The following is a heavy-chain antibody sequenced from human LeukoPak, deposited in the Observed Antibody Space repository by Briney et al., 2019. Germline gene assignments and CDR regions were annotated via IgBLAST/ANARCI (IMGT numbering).Heavy chain of an antibody. CDR3: ARVRYYDSGSYSFDY. V-gene: IGHV4-61*02. Sequence: PSETLSLTCTVSGGSISSGGYYWSWVRQPAGKGLEWIGRIYTSGSTDYNPSLKSRVTISFDTSKNQFSLKLSSVTAADTAVYYCARVRYYDSGSYSFDYWGQGTLVTVSS. CDR2: IYTSGST. CDR1: GGSISSGGYY. D-gene: IGHD3-10*01. J-gene: IGHJ4*02.